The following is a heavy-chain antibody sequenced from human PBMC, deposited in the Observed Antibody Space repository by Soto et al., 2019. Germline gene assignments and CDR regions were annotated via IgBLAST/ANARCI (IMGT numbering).Heavy chain of an antibody. CDR1: GFTFSSYS. D-gene: IGHD2-15*01. V-gene: IGHV3-21*01. CDR2: ISSSSSYI. CDR3: ARGGYCSGGSCAFDP. Sequence: VQLVESGGGLVKPGGSLRLSCAASGFTFSSYSMNWVRQAPGKGLEWVSSISSSSSYIYYADSVKGRFTISRDNAKNSLYLQMNSLRAEDTAVYYCARGGYCSGGSCAFDPWGQGTLVTVSS. J-gene: IGHJ5*02.